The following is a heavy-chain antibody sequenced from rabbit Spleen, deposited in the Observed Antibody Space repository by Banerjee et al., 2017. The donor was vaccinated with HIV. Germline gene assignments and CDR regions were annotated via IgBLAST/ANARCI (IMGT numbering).Heavy chain of an antibody. CDR3: VRGASGSGYYSL. CDR1: GIDFRTYYN. V-gene: IGHV1S45*01. CDR2: IYTGSSGFT. Sequence: QQQLEESGGGLVKPGGTLTLTCKASGIDFRTYYNMCWVRQAPGKGLELLACIYTGSSGFTYFASWAKGRFTISKTSSTTVTLQMNSLTAADTATYFCVRGASGSGYYSLWGPGTLVTVS. D-gene: IGHD1-1*01. J-gene: IGHJ4*01.